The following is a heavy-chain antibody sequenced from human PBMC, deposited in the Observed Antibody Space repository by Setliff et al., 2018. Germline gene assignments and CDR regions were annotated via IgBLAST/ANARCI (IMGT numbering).Heavy chain of an antibody. CDR3: TTSRAPRVVLAADFDL. V-gene: IGHV1-18*01. Sequence: ASVKVSCKTSGFNFITYGFSWARQAPGQGLEWMGWISPYSGETNNAQKFQDRLSVTADTSSKTIYMELRSLTSDDTAVYFCTTSRAPRVVLAADFDLWGQGTLVTVSS. CDR1: GFNFITYG. D-gene: IGHD2-21*01. CDR2: ISPYSGET. J-gene: IGHJ4*02.